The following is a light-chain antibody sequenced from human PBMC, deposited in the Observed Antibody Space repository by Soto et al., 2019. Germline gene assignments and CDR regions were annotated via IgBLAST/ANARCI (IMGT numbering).Light chain of an antibody. CDR3: QQRSNWPIT. Sequence: EIVFTTAPPPPSFFPGEKNNLSFRGSQSISCFLAWFQQKLGQAPRLLIYDASNRATGIPARFSGSGSGTDFTLTISSLEPEDFAVYYCQQRSNWPITFGQGTRLEIK. CDR1: QSISCF. CDR2: DAS. J-gene: IGKJ5*01. V-gene: IGKV3-11*01.